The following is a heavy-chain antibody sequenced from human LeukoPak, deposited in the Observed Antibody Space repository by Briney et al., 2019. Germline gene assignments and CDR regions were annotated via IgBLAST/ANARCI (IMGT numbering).Heavy chain of an antibody. CDR3: ARDQAGSYFDAAFDI. D-gene: IGHD1-26*01. J-gene: IGHJ3*02. CDR2: ISYDGSNK. V-gene: IGHV3-30-3*01. CDR1: GYTFTDYA. Sequence: SCKPSGYTFTDYAINWVRQAPGKGLKWVAVISYDGSNKYYADSVKGRFTISRDNSKNTLYLQMNSLRVEDTAVYYCARDQAGSYFDAAFDIWGQGTMVTVSS.